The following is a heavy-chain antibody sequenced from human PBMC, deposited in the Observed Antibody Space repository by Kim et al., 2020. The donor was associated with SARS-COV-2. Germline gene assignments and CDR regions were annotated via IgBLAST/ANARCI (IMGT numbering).Heavy chain of an antibody. Sequence: ASVKVSCKASGYTFTSYYMHWVRQAPGQGLEWMGIINPSGGSTSYAQKFQGRVTMTRDTSTSTVYMELSSLRSEDTAVYYCARDLNDCSGGSCYRIPFDYWGQGTLVTVSS. D-gene: IGHD2-15*01. CDR1: GYTFTSYY. CDR2: INPSGGST. CDR3: ARDLNDCSGGSCYRIPFDY. J-gene: IGHJ4*02. V-gene: IGHV1-46*01.